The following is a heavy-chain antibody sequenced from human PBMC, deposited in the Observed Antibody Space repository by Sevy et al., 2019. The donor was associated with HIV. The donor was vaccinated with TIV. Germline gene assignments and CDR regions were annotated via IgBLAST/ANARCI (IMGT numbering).Heavy chain of an antibody. D-gene: IGHD2-15*01. CDR2: IYSGGST. J-gene: IGHJ3*02. CDR1: GFTVSSNY. V-gene: IGHV3-53*01. CDR3: ARSPQEGRIDAFDI. Sequence: GGSLRLSCAASGFTVSSNYMSWVRQAPGKGLEWVSVIYSGGSTYYADSVKGRFTISRDNSKNTLYLQMNSLRAEDTAVYYCARSPQEGRIDAFDIWGQGTMVAVSS.